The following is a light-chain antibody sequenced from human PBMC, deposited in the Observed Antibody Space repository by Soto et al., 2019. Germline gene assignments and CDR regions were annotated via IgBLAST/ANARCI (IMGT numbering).Light chain of an antibody. V-gene: IGKV3-11*01. CDR3: QQRSNWPPFT. CDR2: DAS. J-gene: IGKJ5*01. Sequence: EIVITHSPATLSVSPCERPTLSFSLIQSVRIDLAWYQQKPGQASRLLIYDASNRATDIPARFSGSGSGTDFTLTNSSLEPEDFAVYYCQQRSNWPPFTLGQGTRLEIK. CDR1: QSVRID.